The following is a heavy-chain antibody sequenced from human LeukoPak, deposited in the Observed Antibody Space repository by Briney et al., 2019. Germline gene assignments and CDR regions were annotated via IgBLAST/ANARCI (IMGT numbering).Heavy chain of an antibody. CDR2: IYSGGNT. CDR1: GFTLSSND. V-gene: IGHV3-66*01. Sequence: GGSLTLSCAASGFTLSSNDMTWVRQTPRKGREWVSSIYSGGNTNYAESVKGRFTLSRDTYKNTLYLQMNSLRTEDTAVFYCARNRPGNGYFDSWGQGTLVTVSS. CDR3: ARNRPGNGYFDS. J-gene: IGHJ4*02. D-gene: IGHD1-14*01.